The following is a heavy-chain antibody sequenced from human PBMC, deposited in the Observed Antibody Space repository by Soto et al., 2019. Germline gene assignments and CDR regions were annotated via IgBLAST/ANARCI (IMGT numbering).Heavy chain of an antibody. CDR3: ARVPGHKNSRGDY. CDR1: GYTFTHYY. D-gene: IGHD1-7*01. V-gene: IGHV1-2*02. J-gene: IGHJ4*02. Sequence: QVQLVQSGAEVKKPGASVSVSCKASGYTFTHYYIHWVRRAPGQGLEWMGLINPKTGDTNYAQKFRDRVSMTRDTSTNTARMRLSSLRSDDTAVYYCARVPGHKNSRGDYWGQRTPVTVSA. CDR2: INPKTGDT.